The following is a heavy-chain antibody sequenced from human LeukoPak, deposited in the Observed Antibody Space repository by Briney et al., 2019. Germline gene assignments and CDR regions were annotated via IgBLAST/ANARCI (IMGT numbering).Heavy chain of an antibody. Sequence: GGSLRLSCATSGFIFSSYWMSWVRQAPGKGLEWVSVIYSGGSTYYADSVKGRFTISRDNSKNTLYLQMNSLRAEDTAVYYCARHGSITMVRGRLRYYYMDVWGKGTTVTISS. J-gene: IGHJ6*03. V-gene: IGHV3-66*04. CDR1: GFIFSSYW. CDR3: ARHGSITMVRGRLRYYYMDV. CDR2: IYSGGST. D-gene: IGHD3-10*01.